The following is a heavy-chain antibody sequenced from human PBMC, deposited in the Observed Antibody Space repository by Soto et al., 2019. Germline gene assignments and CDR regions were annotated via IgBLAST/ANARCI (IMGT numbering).Heavy chain of an antibody. CDR1: GFTFSDHH. V-gene: IGHV3-72*01. Sequence: EVQLVESGGNLVQPGGSLRLSCAASGFTFSDHHLDWVRQAPGKGLEWIGRTRNKANASYTDYAASVKGRFTSSRDDSITSLPLQMSGLKSEDTAVYYCAREAGDCSGDTCYKVYYFDFWGQGTLVTVSS. D-gene: IGHD2-15*01. J-gene: IGHJ4*02. CDR2: TRNKANASYT. CDR3: AREAGDCSGDTCYKVYYFDF.